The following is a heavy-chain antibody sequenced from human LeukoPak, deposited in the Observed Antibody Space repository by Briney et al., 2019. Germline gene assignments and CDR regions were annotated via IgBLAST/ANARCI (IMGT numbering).Heavy chain of an antibody. V-gene: IGHV1-46*01. CDR2: INPSGGST. D-gene: IGHD6-13*01. J-gene: IGHJ4*02. Sequence: ASVKVSCKASGYTFTNHYMHWVRQAPGQGLEWMGLINPSGGSTNYAQNFQGRVTMTRDMSTSTVYMELSSLRSEDTAMYYCAGGRYSSSVWGQGTLVTVS. CDR1: GYTFTNHY. CDR3: AGGRYSSSV.